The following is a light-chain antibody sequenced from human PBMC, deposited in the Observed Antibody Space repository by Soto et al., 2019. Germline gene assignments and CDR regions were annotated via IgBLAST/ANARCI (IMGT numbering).Light chain of an antibody. CDR1: QSVSNNF. J-gene: IGKJ4*01. CDR2: GSS. V-gene: IGKV3-20*01. CDR3: QQYCCSLLS. Sequence: EIVLTQSPGTLSLSPGEGATLSCRASQSVSNNFVAWYQQRPGKAPRLLIYGSSSRASGIPDRFGGSGSGTDFTLTISRLEPEDFAVYYCQQYCCSLLSFGGGTKVEIK.